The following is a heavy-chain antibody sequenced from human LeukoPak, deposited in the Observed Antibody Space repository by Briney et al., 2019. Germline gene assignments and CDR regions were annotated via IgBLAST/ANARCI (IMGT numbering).Heavy chain of an antibody. CDR2: LYSGGLT. Sequence: PSETLSLTCTVSGASISSSDYYWGWIRQPPGKGLEWIGSLYSGGLTYYNPSLKSRVTISVDTSKNQFSLKVTSVTAADTTVYSCASGGYSSGWSGSFDIWGQWTVVTVSS. J-gene: IGHJ3*02. D-gene: IGHD6-19*01. V-gene: IGHV4-39*01. CDR3: ASGGYSSGWSGSFDI. CDR1: GASISSSDYY.